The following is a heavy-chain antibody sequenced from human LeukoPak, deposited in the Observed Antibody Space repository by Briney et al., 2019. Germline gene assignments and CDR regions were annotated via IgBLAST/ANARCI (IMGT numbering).Heavy chain of an antibody. CDR1: GGSISSYY. D-gene: IGHD2-2*01. CDR3: ARSLDCSSTSCYNYYGMDV. Sequence: SETLSLTCTVSGGSISSYYWSWIRQPPGKGLEWIGYIYYSGSTNYNPSLKSRVTISVDTSKNQFSLKLSSVTAADTAVYYCARSLDCSSTSCYNYYGMDVWGQGTTVTVSS. CDR2: IYYSGST. J-gene: IGHJ6*02. V-gene: IGHV4-59*12.